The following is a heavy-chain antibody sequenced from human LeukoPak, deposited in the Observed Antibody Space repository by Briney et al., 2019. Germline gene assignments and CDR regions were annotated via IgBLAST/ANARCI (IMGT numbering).Heavy chain of an antibody. CDR3: AREGGCYGSGSYDY. V-gene: IGHV4-4*07. D-gene: IGHD3-10*01. CDR1: GGSISSYY. Sequence: PSETLSLTCTVSGGSISSYYWSWIRQPAGKGLEWIGRIYTSGSTNYNPSLKSRVTMSVDTSKNQFSLKLSSVTAADTAVYYCAREGGCYGSGSYDYWGQGTLVTVSS. J-gene: IGHJ4*02. CDR2: IYTSGST.